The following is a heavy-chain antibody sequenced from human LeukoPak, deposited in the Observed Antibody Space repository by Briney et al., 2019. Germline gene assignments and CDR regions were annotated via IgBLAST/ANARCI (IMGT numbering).Heavy chain of an antibody. V-gene: IGHV3-23*01. CDR2: ISGSGVAT. Sequence: GGSLRLSCAASGFTFSSYAMSWVRQAPGKGLEWVSAISGSGVATYYADSVKGRFTISRDNSKNTLYLQMNSLRAEDTAVYYCAKDGSTVTTYYYYYGMDVWGQGTTVTVSS. D-gene: IGHD4-17*01. CDR3: AKDGSTVTTYYYYYGMDV. CDR1: GFTFSSYA. J-gene: IGHJ6*02.